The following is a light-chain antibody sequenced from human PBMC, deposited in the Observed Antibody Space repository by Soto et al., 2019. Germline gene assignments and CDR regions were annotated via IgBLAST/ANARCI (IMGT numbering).Light chain of an antibody. CDR3: QPYTDWPLT. V-gene: IGKV3-15*01. Sequence: EIVLTPAPATPSKSQGERATLSCRASHSVSSRLAWYQQKPGQAPRLLIYGASTRATGLPARFSGSGSGTEFTLTISILLSEDFAVYYYQPYTDWPLTFGGEPSVDIK. CDR2: GAS. CDR1: HSVSSR. J-gene: IGKJ4*01.